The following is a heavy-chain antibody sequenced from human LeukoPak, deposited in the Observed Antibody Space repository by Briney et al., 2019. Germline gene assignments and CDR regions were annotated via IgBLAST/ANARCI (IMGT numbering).Heavy chain of an antibody. D-gene: IGHD4-23*01. CDR1: GFTFSSYW. J-gene: IGHJ4*02. V-gene: IGHV3-74*01. CDR2: IASDGSST. Sequence: GGSLRLSCAASGFTFSSYWMNWVRQAPGEGLVWVSRIASDGSSTTYADSVKGRFSISRDNAKNTLYLQMNSLRVEDTAAYYCARGRPHGNDYWGQGTLVTVSS. CDR3: ARGRPHGNDY.